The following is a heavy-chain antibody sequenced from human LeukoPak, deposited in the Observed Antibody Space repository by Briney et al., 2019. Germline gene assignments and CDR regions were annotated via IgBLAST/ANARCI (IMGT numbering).Heavy chain of an antibody. V-gene: IGHV1-69*04. CDR2: IIPNLGIA. CDR1: GGTFSSYA. D-gene: IGHD6-19*01. J-gene: IGHJ4*02. CDR3: ARASSGPEFDY. Sequence: SVKVSCKASGGTFSSYAISWVRQAPGQGLEWMGRIIPNLGIANYAQKSQGRVTITADKSTSTAYMELSSLRSEDTAVYYCARASSGPEFDYWGQGTLVTVSS.